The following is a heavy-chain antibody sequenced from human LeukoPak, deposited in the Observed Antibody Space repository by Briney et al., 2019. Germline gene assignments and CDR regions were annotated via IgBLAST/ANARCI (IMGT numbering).Heavy chain of an antibody. Sequence: GGSLRLSCAASGFTFSSAAMTWVRQAPGKGLEWVSLIGSSGGSTYYADSVKGRFTISRDNSMDTLYLQMNSLRAEDTAVYYCAKRGYYYDSSAYYYFDYWGQGTLVTVSS. CDR2: IGSSGGST. CDR3: AKRGYYYDSSAYYYFDY. J-gene: IGHJ4*02. D-gene: IGHD3-22*01. V-gene: IGHV3-23*01. CDR1: GFTFSSAA.